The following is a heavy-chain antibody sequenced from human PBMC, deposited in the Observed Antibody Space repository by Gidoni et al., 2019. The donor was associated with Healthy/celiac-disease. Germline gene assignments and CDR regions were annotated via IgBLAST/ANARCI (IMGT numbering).Heavy chain of an antibody. CDR3: ARAEVDCSSNSCAGAFDI. Sequence: QLQLVQSGAEVKKPGSSVKVSCKASGGTFRRYAISWVRQAPGQGLEWMGGILPIWGTANYAKKCKGRVTITADESTSTAYMELSSLRSEETAVYYGARAEVDCSSNSCAGAFDIWGQGTMVTVSS. D-gene: IGHD2-2*01. J-gene: IGHJ3*02. V-gene: IGHV1-69*01. CDR2: ILPIWGTA. CDR1: GGTFRRYA.